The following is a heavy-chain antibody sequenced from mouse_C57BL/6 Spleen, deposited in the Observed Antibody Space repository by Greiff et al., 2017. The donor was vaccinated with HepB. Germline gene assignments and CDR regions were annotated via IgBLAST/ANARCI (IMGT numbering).Heavy chain of an antibody. D-gene: IGHD2-4*01. V-gene: IGHV1-20*01. CDR1: GYSFTGYF. Sequence: EVKLQESGPELVKPGDSVKISCKASGYSFTGYFMNWVMQSHGKSLEWIGRINPYNGDTFYNQKFKGKATLTVDKSSSTAHMELRSLTSEDSAVYYCARGPYDYDGAWFAYWGQGTLVTVSA. CDR2: INPYNGDT. CDR3: ARGPYDYDGAWFAY. J-gene: IGHJ3*01.